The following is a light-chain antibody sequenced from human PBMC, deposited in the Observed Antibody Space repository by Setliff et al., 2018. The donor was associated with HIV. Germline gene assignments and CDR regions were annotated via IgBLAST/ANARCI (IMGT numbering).Light chain of an antibody. CDR2: EVT. V-gene: IGLV2-14*01. CDR1: GSDVGGYNS. J-gene: IGLJ1*01. CDR3: SSYTSRNSYV. Sequence: QSALAQPASVSGSPGQSITISCTGTGSDVGGYNSVSWYQQHPGKAPKVIIYEVTDRPSGVSDRFSGSKSGNTASLTISGLQAEDEADYYCSSYTSRNSYVFGTGTKVTVL.